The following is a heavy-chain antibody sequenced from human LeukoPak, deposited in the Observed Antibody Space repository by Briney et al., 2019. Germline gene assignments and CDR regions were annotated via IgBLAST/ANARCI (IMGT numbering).Heavy chain of an antibody. J-gene: IGHJ6*03. V-gene: IGHV4-61*02. Sequence: SETLSLTCTVSGGSISSGSYYWSWIRQPAGKGLEWIGRIYTSGSTNYNPSLKSRVTISVDTSKNQFSLKLSSVTAADTAVYYCASGREYYYGSGPMDVWGKGTTVTISS. D-gene: IGHD3-10*01. CDR3: ASGREYYYGSGPMDV. CDR2: IYTSGST. CDR1: GGSISSGSYY.